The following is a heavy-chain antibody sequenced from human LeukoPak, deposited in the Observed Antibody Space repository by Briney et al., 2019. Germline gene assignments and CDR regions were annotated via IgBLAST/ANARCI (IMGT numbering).Heavy chain of an antibody. CDR1: GGSFSGYY. Sequence: SETLSLTCAVYGGSFSGYYWSWIRQPPGKGLEWIGEINHSGSTNYNPSLKSRVTISVDTSKNQFSLKLSSVTAADTAVYYCARRCSGYYHARGSYFDYWGQGTLVTVSS. D-gene: IGHD3-22*01. J-gene: IGHJ4*02. CDR3: ARRCSGYYHARGSYFDY. CDR2: INHSGST. V-gene: IGHV4-34*01.